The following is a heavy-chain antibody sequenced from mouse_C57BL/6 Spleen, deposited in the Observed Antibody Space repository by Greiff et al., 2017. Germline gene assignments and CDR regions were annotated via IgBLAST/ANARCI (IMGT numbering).Heavy chain of an antibody. V-gene: IGHV5-4*03. Sequence: DVMLVESGGGLVKPGGSLKLSCEASGFTFSSYAMSWVRQTPEKRLEWVATISDGGSYTYYQDNVKGRFTISRDNAKNNLYLQMSHLKSEDTAMYYWARTVRENYFDYWGQGTTLTVSS. CDR3: ARTVRENYFDY. J-gene: IGHJ2*01. CDR1: GFTFSSYA. CDR2: ISDGGSYT. D-gene: IGHD1-1*01.